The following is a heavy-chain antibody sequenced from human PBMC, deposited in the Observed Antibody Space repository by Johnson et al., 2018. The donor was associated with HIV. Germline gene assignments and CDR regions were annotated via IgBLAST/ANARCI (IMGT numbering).Heavy chain of an antibody. CDR2: ISWNSGNI. V-gene: IGHV3-9*01. CDR3: AKEGRGGAFDI. Sequence: VQLVESGGGLVQPGRSLRLSCAASGFSFDDYAMHWVRQAPGKGLEWVSGISWNSGNIAYADSVKGRFTISRDNSKNTLYLQMNSLRAEDTAVYYCAKEGRGGAFDIWGQGTMVTVSS. D-gene: IGHD2-15*01. CDR1: GFSFDDYA. J-gene: IGHJ3*02.